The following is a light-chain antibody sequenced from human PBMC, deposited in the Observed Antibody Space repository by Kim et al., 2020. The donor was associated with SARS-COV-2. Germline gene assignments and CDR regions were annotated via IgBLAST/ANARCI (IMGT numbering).Light chain of an antibody. J-gene: IGLJ1*01. Sequence: GQWVTISCTGTSSDIRALHNVSWYQHHHVETPQLMIYDVYNRPSGVSARFSASMSGNTASLTISGVQAEDEADYYCSSWTTSFTRVFGTGTKVTVL. V-gene: IGLV2-14*03. CDR1: SSDIRALHN. CDR3: SSWTTSFTRV. CDR2: DVY.